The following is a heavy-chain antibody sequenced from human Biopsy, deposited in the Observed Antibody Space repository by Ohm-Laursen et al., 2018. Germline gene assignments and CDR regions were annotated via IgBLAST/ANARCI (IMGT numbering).Heavy chain of an antibody. CDR1: GGSIDSYY. Sequence: SETLSLTCSVSGGSIDSYYWSWIRQPPGKALEWIGYIYFTGRTSYNPSLKSRVTMSVNTSKKQFSLRLSSVTAADTAVYYCASAGYNPDWNFDLWGCGTRVTVSS. D-gene: IGHD5-24*01. V-gene: IGHV4-59*12. CDR2: IYFTGRT. CDR3: ASAGYNPDWNFDL. J-gene: IGHJ2*01.